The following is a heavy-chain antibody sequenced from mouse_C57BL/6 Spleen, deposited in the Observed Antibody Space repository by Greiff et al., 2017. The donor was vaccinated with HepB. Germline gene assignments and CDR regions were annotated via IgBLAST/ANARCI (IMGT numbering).Heavy chain of an antibody. CDR1: GYSITSGYY. J-gene: IGHJ3*01. CDR2: ISYDGSN. CDR3: AREGVIYYYGSSPWFAY. D-gene: IGHD1-1*01. V-gene: IGHV3-6*01. Sequence: EVKLQESGPGLVKPSQSLSLTCSVTGYSITSGYYWNWIRQFPGNKLEWMGYISYDGSNNYNPSLKNRISITRDTSKNQFFLKLNSVTTEDTATYYCAREGVIYYYGSSPWFAYWGQGTLVTVSA.